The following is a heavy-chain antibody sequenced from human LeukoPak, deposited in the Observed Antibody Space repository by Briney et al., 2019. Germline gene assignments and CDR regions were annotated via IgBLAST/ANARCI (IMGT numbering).Heavy chain of an antibody. CDR1: GFTVSSNY. CDR3: ARDRRGIAVAGYYYYYYMDV. D-gene: IGHD6-19*01. J-gene: IGHJ6*03. CDR2: IYSGGST. Sequence: GGSLRLSCAASGFTVSSNYMSWVRQAPGKGLEWVSVIYSGGSTYYADSVKGRFTISRDNSKNTLYLQMNSLRAEDTAVYYCARDRRGIAVAGYYYYYYMDVWGKGTTVTISS. V-gene: IGHV3-53*01.